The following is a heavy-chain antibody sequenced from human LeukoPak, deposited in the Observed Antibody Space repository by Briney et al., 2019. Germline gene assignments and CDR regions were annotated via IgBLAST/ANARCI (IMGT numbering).Heavy chain of an antibody. CDR2: IYYSGST. CDR1: GGSISSSSYY. V-gene: IGHV4-39*01. CDR3: ARHVWQQLVAWFDP. J-gene: IGHJ5*02. D-gene: IGHD6-13*01. Sequence: SETLSLTCTVSGGSISSSSYYWGWIRQPPGKGLEWIGSIYYSGSTYYNPSLKSRVTISVDTSKNQFSLMLSSVTAADTAVYYCARHVWQQLVAWFDPWGQGTLVTVSS.